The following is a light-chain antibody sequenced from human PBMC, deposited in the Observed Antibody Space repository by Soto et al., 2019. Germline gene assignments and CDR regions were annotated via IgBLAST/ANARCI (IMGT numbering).Light chain of an antibody. Sequence: EIVLTQSPATLSLSQGTRATLSCRASQSVSGYLAWYQQKPGQAPRLLIYDASNRATGTPARFSGSGSWRDFTLTIASLEPEDFAVYYWQERSNWPSTCGGGTKVEI. J-gene: IGKJ4*02. CDR2: DAS. V-gene: IGKV3-11*02. CDR3: QERSNWPST. CDR1: QSVSGY.